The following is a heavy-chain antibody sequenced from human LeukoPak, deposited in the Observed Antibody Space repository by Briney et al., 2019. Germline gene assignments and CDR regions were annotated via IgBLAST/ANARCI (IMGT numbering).Heavy chain of an antibody. J-gene: IGHJ4*02. D-gene: IGHD3-16*01. CDR3: ARNPEGRLRGRHFDY. CDR2: IYYSGST. Sequence: SETLSLTCTVSGGSISSYYLSWIRQPPGQGLEWIGYIYYSGSTNYNPSLKSRVTISVDTSKNQFSLKLSSVTAADTAVYYCARNPEGRLRGRHFDYWGQGTLVTVSS. CDR1: GGSISSYY. V-gene: IGHV4-59*01.